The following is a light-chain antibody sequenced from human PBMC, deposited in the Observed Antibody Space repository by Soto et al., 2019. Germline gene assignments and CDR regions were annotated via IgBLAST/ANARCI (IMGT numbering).Light chain of an antibody. CDR2: HAS. CDR1: QSISNW. J-gene: IGKJ5*01. V-gene: IGKV1-12*01. CDR3: LQANTFPIT. Sequence: DIQMTQSPFTLPASLGDTLPHTFLASQSISNWLVWYQQKPGTVPKVLIYHASNLQSGVPSRFSGSGSGTYFTLTISSLQPEDFATYYCLQANTFPITFGQGTRLEIK.